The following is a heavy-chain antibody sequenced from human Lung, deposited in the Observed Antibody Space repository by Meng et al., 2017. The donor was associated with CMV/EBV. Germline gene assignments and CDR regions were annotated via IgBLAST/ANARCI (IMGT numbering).Heavy chain of an antibody. CDR3: AREQGYFSSKHYYYHLDV. Sequence: GGSLRLXXAASGFIVSDNYMNWVRQAPGKGLEWISIIYSNENTYYADSVKGRFTISRDNSKNTLYLQMNSLRAEDTAVYYCAREQGYFSSKHYYYHLDVWGREXTVTVSS. CDR2: IYSNENT. V-gene: IGHV3-53*01. J-gene: IGHJ6*02. CDR1: GFIVSDNY. D-gene: IGHD6-6*01.